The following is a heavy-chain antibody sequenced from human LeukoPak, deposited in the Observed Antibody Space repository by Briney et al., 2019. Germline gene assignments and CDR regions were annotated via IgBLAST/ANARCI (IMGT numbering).Heavy chain of an antibody. CDR2: ISSSSSYI. V-gene: IGHV3-21*01. J-gene: IGHJ3*02. Sequence: RGSLRLSCAASGFTFSSYSMNWVRQAPGKGLEWVSSISSSSSYIYYADSVKGRFTISRDNAKNSLYLQMNSLRAEDTAVYYCAGDGFGVAPPAIWGQGTMVTVSS. CDR3: AGDGFGVAPPAI. CDR1: GFTFSSYS. D-gene: IGHD3-3*01.